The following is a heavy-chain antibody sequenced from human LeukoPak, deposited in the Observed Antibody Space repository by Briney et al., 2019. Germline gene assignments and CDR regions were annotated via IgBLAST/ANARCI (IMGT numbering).Heavy chain of an antibody. Sequence: GSLRLSCAASGFTFSSYAMSWVRRAPGKGLEWVSAISGSGGSTYYADSVKGRFTISRDNSKNTLYLQMNSLRAEDTAVYYCAREESAGYYDSSGNFQHWGQGTLVTVSS. V-gene: IGHV3-23*01. CDR2: ISGSGGST. D-gene: IGHD3-22*01. CDR1: GFTFSSYA. CDR3: AREESAGYYDSSGNFQH. J-gene: IGHJ1*01.